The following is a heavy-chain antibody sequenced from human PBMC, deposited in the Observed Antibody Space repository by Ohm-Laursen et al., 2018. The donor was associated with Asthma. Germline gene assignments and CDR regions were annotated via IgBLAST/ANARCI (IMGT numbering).Heavy chain of an antibody. CDR2: IKQDGTEE. CDR3: ARDRDIVVVPAAKYGMDV. D-gene: IGHD2-2*01. J-gene: IGHJ6*02. CDR1: GFTFSSYY. V-gene: IGHV3-7*01. Sequence: FLRLSCSASGFTFSSYYMNWVRQAPGKGLEWVANIKQDGTEEFYVDSVKGRFTISRDNAKNLLFLEMINLRAEDTAVYYCARDRDIVVVPAAKYGMDVWGQGTTVTVSS.